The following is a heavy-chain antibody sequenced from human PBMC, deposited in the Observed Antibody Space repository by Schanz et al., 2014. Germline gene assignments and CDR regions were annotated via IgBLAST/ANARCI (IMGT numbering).Heavy chain of an antibody. Sequence: EVQLVESGGGLVQPGGSLRLSCAASGFTFSGYSMNWVRQAQGKGLEWVAYISSSSSTIHYADSVKGRFTISRDNAKNSLYLQMDSLRAEDTAVYYCARDLPRTFLFDYWGQGTLVTVSS. CDR3: ARDLPRTFLFDY. CDR2: ISSSSSTI. V-gene: IGHV3-48*01. J-gene: IGHJ4*02. CDR1: GFTFSGYS.